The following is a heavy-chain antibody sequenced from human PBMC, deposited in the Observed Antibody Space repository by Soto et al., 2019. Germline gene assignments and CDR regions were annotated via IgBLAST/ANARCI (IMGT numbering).Heavy chain of an antibody. CDR2: ISGSGGST. V-gene: IGHV3-23*01. CDR3: AKDRRDYAFWSGYSADAFDI. D-gene: IGHD3-3*01. J-gene: IGHJ3*02. CDR1: GFTFSSYA. Sequence: GGSLRLSCSASGFTFSSYAMTWVRQAPGKGLEWVSAISGSGGSTYYADSVKGRFTITRDKSRNTLYLQMNSLRAEDTAVYYCAKDRRDYAFWSGYSADAFDIWGQGAMVTVSS.